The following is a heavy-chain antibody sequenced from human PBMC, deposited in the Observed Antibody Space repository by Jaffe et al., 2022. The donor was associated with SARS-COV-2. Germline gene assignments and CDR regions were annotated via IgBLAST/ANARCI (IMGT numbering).Heavy chain of an antibody. CDR1: GYTFTSYY. CDR3: ARNVASGLDY. CDR2: INLSGGST. D-gene: IGHD6-25*01. V-gene: IGHV1-46*01. J-gene: IGHJ4*02. Sequence: QVQLVQSGAEVKQPGASVKVSCRASGYTFTSYYIHWVRQAPGQGLDWMGFINLSGGSTMYAQKFEGRVTMTRDTSTSTVYMELTSLTSEDTAVYYCARNVASGLDYWGQGTLLTVSS.